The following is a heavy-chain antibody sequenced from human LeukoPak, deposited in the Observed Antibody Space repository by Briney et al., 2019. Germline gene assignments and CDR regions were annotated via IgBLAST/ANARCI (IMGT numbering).Heavy chain of an antibody. CDR1: GFTFSSYG. V-gene: IGHV3-30*02. Sequence: GGSLRLSCAASGFTFSSYGMHWVRQAPGKGLEWVARIRYDGSNKYYADSVKGRFTISRDNSKNTLYLQMNSLRAEDTAVYYCVVVPGSITIFGVVIIGDYWGQGTLVTVSS. J-gene: IGHJ4*02. CDR2: IRYDGSNK. D-gene: IGHD3-3*01. CDR3: VVVPGSITIFGVVIIGDY.